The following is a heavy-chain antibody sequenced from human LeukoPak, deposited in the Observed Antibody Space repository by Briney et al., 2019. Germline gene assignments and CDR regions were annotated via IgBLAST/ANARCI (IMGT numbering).Heavy chain of an antibody. D-gene: IGHD5-18*01. CDR3: ARAGYSYGYY. CDR1: GYTFTSYA. J-gene: IGHJ4*02. CDR2: INAGNGNT. Sequence: ASVKVSCKASGYTFTSYAMHWVRQAPGQRLEWMGWINAGNGNTKYSRKFQGRVTITRDTSASTAYMELSSLRSEDTAVYYCARAGYSYGYYWGQGTLVTVSS. V-gene: IGHV1-3*01.